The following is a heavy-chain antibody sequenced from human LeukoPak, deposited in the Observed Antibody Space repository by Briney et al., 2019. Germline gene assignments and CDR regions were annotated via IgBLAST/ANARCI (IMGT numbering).Heavy chain of an antibody. V-gene: IGHV3-53*01. CDR2: IYSGGST. D-gene: IGHD1-26*01. Sequence: GGSLRLSCAASGFTVSSNYMSWVRQAPGKGLEWVSVIYSGGSTYYADSVKGRFTISRDNSKNTLYLQMNSLRAEDTAVYYCARDLAHIVGATTEYYYGMDVWGQGTTVTVSS. CDR3: ARDLAHIVGATTEYYYGMDV. CDR1: GFTVSSNY. J-gene: IGHJ6*02.